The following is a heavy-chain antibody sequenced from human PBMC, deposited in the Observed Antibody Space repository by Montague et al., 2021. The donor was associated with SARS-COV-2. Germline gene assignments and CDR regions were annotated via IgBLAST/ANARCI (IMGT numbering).Heavy chain of an antibody. CDR1: GFTFSYYV. J-gene: IGHJ4*02. CDR2: ISGSGGST. Sequence: SRRLSCEASGFTFSYYVMSWVRQAPGKGLEWVSAISGSGGSTYYSDSVKGRFTISRDNSENTLYLQMNNLRAEDTAVYYCANRGIAAAGSYRYYFDYWGQGTLVTVSS. CDR3: ANRGIAAAGSYRYYFDY. D-gene: IGHD6-13*01. V-gene: IGHV3-23*01.